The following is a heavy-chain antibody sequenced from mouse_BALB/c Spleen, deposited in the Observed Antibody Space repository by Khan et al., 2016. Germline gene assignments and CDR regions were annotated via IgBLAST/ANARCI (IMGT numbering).Heavy chain of an antibody. D-gene: IGHD3-1*01. CDR1: GYTFTSYW. Sequence: QVQLQQSGAELAKPGASVKMSCKASGYTFTSYWMHWVKQRPGQGLEWIGYINPSTGYTEYNQKFKDKATLTADKSSSTAYMQLSSLTSEDSAVYYLARRAARATSPFAYWGQGTLVTVSA. CDR3: ARRAARATSPFAY. J-gene: IGHJ3*01. V-gene: IGHV1-7*01. CDR2: INPSTGYT.